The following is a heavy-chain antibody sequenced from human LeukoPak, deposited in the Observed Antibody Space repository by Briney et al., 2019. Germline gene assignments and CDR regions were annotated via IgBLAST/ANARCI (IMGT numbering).Heavy chain of an antibody. D-gene: IGHD6-6*01. CDR3: ARGGAARLHFQN. V-gene: IGHV4-59*02. J-gene: IGHJ1*01. CDR2: VYYSGST. Sequence: SETLSLTCVVSGGSVSGYYWGWIRQPPGRGLEWIGYVYYSGSTNYNPSLQSRVTLSVDTSKNQFSLNLNSVTAAGTAVYYCARGGAARLHFQNWGQGTLVTVSS. CDR1: GGSVSGYY.